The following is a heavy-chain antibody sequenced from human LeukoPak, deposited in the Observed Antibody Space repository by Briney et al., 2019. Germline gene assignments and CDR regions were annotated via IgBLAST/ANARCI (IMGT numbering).Heavy chain of an antibody. V-gene: IGHV3-30*18. J-gene: IGHJ4*02. D-gene: IGHD6-25*01. CDR3: AKDLRRIAAYYFDY. CDR1: GFTFSSYA. CDR2: ISSDGRDK. Sequence: GTSLRLSCAASGFTFSSYAIHWVRQAPGKGLEWVAVISSDGRDKHHADSVKGRFTISRDNSKNTLFLQTNSLRPEDTAVYYCAKDLRRIAAYYFDYWGQGTLVTVSS.